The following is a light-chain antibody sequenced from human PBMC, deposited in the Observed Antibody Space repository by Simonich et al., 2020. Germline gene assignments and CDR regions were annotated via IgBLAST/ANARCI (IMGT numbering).Light chain of an antibody. Sequence: DIVMTQSPDSLAVSLGERATINCKYSQSVLYSSNNTNYLAWYQQKPGQPPKLLISGASTRESGVPDRFSGSGSGTDFTLTISSLQAEDVAVYYCQQYYSTPYTFGQGTKLEIK. J-gene: IGKJ2*01. CDR3: QQYYSTPYT. V-gene: IGKV4-1*01. CDR1: QSVLYSSNNTNY. CDR2: GAS.